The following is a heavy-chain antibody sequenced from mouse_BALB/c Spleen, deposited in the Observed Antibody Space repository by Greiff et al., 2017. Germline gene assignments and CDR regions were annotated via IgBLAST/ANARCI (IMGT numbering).Heavy chain of an antibody. Sequence: EVQGVESGGGLVKPGGSLKLSCAASGFAFSSYDMSWVRQTPEKRLEWVAYISSGGGSTYYPDTVKGRFTISRDNAKNTLYLQMSSLKSEDTAMYYCARPGGSPAWFAYWGQGTLVTVSA. J-gene: IGHJ3*01. CDR3: ARPGGSPAWFAY. CDR1: GFAFSSYD. V-gene: IGHV5-12-1*01. CDR2: ISSGGGST. D-gene: IGHD1-1*01.